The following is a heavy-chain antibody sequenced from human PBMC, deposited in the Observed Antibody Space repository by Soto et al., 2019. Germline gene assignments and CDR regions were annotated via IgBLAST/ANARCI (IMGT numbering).Heavy chain of an antibody. Sequence: PSETLSLTCTVSGGSISSGDYYWSWIRQHPGKGLEWIGYIYYSGSTYYNPSLKSRVTISVDTSKNQFSLKLSSVTAADTAVYYCASIYDSSGYYYGNNWFDPWGQGTLVT. CDR2: IYYSGST. CDR1: GGSISSGDYY. D-gene: IGHD3-22*01. J-gene: IGHJ5*02. V-gene: IGHV4-31*02. CDR3: ASIYDSSGYYYGNNWFDP.